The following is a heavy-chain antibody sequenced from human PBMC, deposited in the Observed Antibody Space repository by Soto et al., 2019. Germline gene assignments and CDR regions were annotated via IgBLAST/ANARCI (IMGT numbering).Heavy chain of an antibody. Sequence: SVKGRFTISRDNSKNTVHLQMNSLRAEDTAVYYCANDMGEWALPGEDWGQGTLVTVSS. V-gene: IGHV3-30*02. J-gene: IGHJ4*02. CDR3: ANDMGEWALPGED. D-gene: IGHD1-26*01.